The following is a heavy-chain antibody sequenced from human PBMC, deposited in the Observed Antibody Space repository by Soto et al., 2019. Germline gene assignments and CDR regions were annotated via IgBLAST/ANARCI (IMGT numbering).Heavy chain of an antibody. V-gene: IGHV3-15*01. Sequence: PVGSLRLSCAASGFTFSNAWMSWVRQAPGEGLEWVGRIKSKTDGGTTNYAAPVKGRFTISRDDSKNMLYLQMNSLKTEDTAVYFCSTAPISLWGQGTLVTVSS. J-gene: IGHJ4*02. CDR3: STAPISL. CDR2: IKSKTDGGTT. CDR1: GFTFSNAW.